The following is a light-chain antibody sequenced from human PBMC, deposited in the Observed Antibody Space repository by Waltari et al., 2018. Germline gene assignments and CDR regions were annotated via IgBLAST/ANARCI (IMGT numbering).Light chain of an antibody. V-gene: IGLV1-47*01. CDR2: RNN. Sequence: QSVLTQPPSASGNPGQRVTISCSGSSSNIGSNYVYWYQQLPGTAPKLRIYRNNQRPAGVPDRFSGSKSGTSASLAISGLRSEDEADYYCAAWDDSLSGRGVFGGGTKLTVL. CDR3: AAWDDSLSGRGV. J-gene: IGLJ2*01. CDR1: SSNIGSNY.